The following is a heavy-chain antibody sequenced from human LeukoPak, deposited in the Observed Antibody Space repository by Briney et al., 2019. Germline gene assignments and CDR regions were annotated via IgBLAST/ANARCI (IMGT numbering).Heavy chain of an antibody. J-gene: IGHJ3*02. Sequence: SETLSLTCTVSGGSISSGSYYWSWIRQPAGKGLEWIGRIYTSGSTNYNPSLKSRVTISVDTSKNQFSLKLSSVTAADTAVYCCARDAMSFSTHAFDIWGQGTMVTVSS. CDR1: GGSISSGSYY. D-gene: IGHD2-2*01. CDR3: ARDAMSFSTHAFDI. CDR2: IYTSGST. V-gene: IGHV4-61*02.